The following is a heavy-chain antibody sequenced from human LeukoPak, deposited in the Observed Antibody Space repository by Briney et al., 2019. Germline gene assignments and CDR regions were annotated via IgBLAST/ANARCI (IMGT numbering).Heavy chain of an antibody. J-gene: IGHJ4*02. CDR2: SYYSGST. CDR1: GGCMSSCY. Sequence: SETLPLTCSVSGGCMSSCYWTWVRQPPGKGLEWIGYSYYSGSTNYNPSLKSRVTISIDTSKNQFSLRLNSVTAADTAVYYCARMSYDVLTGNYHVFDYWGQGTLVTVSS. CDR3: ARMSYDVLTGNYHVFDY. V-gene: IGHV4-59*01. D-gene: IGHD3-9*01.